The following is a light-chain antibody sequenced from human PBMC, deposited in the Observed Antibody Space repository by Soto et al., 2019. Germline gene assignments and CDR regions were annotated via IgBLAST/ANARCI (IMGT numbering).Light chain of an antibody. J-gene: IGKJ1*01. Sequence: IQLTQSPSSLSASVGDRVTITCRASQGISSYLAWYQQKPGKAPKLLIYAASTLQSGVPSRFSGSGSGTDFTLTISSLQREDFATYYCQQLNSYSWTFGQGTKVEIK. CDR1: QGISSY. V-gene: IGKV1-9*01. CDR2: AAS. CDR3: QQLNSYSWT.